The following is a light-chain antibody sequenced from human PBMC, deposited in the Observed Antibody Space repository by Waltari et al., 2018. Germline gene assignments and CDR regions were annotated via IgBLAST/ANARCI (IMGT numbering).Light chain of an antibody. V-gene: IGKV1-39*01. Sequence: EIQMTQSPSSLSASIGDRVIITCRASETVNSDLNWFQQKAGKAPSLLIYGVTTLESGVPSRFSGSGSGTEFTLTISSLQPEDFATYICQQSYSNPPWTFGQGTKVEVK. CDR2: GVT. CDR3: QQSYSNPPWT. J-gene: IGKJ1*01. CDR1: ETVNSD.